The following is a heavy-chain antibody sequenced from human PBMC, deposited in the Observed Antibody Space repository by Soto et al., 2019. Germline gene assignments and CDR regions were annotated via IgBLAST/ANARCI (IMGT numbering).Heavy chain of an antibody. J-gene: IGHJ4*02. Sequence: EVQLLESGGRLVQPGGSLRLSCAASGFTFSTYAMNWVRQAPGKGLEWVSALSGSGVSTYYADSVKGRFTSSRDNSKNTLYLQMNSRRAEDTAVYYCAKASSAVVPAAYFDYWGQGTLVTVSS. V-gene: IGHV3-23*01. D-gene: IGHD2-2*01. CDR1: GFTFSTYA. CDR3: AKASSAVVPAAYFDY. CDR2: LSGSGVST.